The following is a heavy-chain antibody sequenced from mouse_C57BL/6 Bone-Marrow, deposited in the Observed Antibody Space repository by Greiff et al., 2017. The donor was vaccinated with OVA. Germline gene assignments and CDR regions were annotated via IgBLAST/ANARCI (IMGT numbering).Heavy chain of an antibody. CDR2: IDPSDSYT. Sequence: VQLQQSGAELVMPGASVKLSCKASGYTFTSYWMHWVKQRPGQGLEWIGEIDPSDSYTNYNQKFKGKSTLTVDKSSSTAYMQLSSLTSEDSAVYYCAREGCNAMDYWGQGTSVTVSS. CDR1: GYTFTSYW. J-gene: IGHJ4*01. V-gene: IGHV1-69*01. CDR3: AREGCNAMDY.